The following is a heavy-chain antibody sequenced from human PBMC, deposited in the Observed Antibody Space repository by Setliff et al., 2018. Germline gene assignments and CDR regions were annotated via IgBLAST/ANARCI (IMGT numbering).Heavy chain of an antibody. D-gene: IGHD1-26*01. CDR1: GASVSSGSYY. Sequence: LSLTCTVSGASVSSGSYYWAWIRQPAGKGLEWIGHIYTRGCANYNLSLKSRVSISVDTSKNHFSLKLDSVTAADTALYYCARSPSSGAYWNPRPFYSDYWARGTLVTVSS. CDR3: ARSPSSGAYWNPRPFYSDY. CDR2: IYTRGCA. J-gene: IGHJ4*02. V-gene: IGHV4-61*09.